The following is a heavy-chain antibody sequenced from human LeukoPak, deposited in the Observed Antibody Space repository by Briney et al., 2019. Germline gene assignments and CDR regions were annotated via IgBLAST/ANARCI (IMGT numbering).Heavy chain of an antibody. CDR2: ISYDGSNK. Sequence: GGSLRLSCAASGFTFSSYGMHWVRLTPGKGLEWVAIISYDGSNKYYADSAKGRFTISRDNSNNALYLQMNSLRAEDTAVYYCARPPPSCSSTSCYQQYWGQGTLVTVSS. D-gene: IGHD2-2*01. CDR1: GFTFSSYG. J-gene: IGHJ4*02. V-gene: IGHV3-30*03. CDR3: ARPPPSCSSTSCYQQY.